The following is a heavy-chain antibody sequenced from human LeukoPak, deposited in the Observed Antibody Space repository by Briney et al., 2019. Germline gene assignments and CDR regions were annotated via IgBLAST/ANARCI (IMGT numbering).Heavy chain of an antibody. D-gene: IGHD4-17*01. V-gene: IGHV4-34*01. CDR3: TRMTTGHDY. CDR1: GVSFDDYY. Sequence: PSETLSLTCAVSGVSFDDYYWSWVRQTPGKGLEWLGEINHSGYTNDSLSLKSRVTLSIDTSRKQFSLNLKSVTVADAGIYYCTRMTTGHDYWGQGTLVTVSS. CDR2: INHSGYT. J-gene: IGHJ4*02.